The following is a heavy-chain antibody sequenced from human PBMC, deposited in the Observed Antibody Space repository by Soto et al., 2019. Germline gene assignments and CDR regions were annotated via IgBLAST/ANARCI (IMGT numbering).Heavy chain of an antibody. J-gene: IGHJ4*02. V-gene: IGHV3-23*01. CDR3: AKDRLAGNFDY. Sequence: PGGSLRLSCAASGFTFNNYAMNWVRQAPGKGLEWVATISATGGSTYYADSVKGRFTTSRDNSKNTLYLQMNGLRVEDTAVYYCAKDRLAGNFDYWGQGTQVTVSS. CDR1: GFTFNNYA. CDR2: ISATGGST.